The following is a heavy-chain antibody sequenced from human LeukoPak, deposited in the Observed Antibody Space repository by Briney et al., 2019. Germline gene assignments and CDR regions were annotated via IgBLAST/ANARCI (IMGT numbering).Heavy chain of an antibody. CDR2: INPNSGDT. V-gene: IGHV1-2*02. J-gene: IGHJ4*02. D-gene: IGHD2-21*01. Sequence: ASVKVSCKASGYTFTGYYMHWVRQAPGQGLEWMGWINPNSGDTNYAQKFQGRVTMTRDTSISTAYMELSSLRSEDTAVYYCAREPYCGGDCYSGFDYWGQGTLVTVSS. CDR1: GYTFTGYY. CDR3: AREPYCGGDCYSGFDY.